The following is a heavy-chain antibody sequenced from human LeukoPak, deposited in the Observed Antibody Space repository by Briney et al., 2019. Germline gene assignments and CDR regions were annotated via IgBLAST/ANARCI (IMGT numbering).Heavy chain of an antibody. CDR3: ARGPYGSGRQTNWFDP. J-gene: IGHJ5*02. CDR1: GYTFTSYG. D-gene: IGHD3-10*01. CDR2: ISAYNGNT. Sequence: ASVKVSCKASGYTFTSYGISWVRQAPGQGLEWMGWISAYNGNTNYAQKLQGRVTMTTDTSTSTAYMELRSLRSDDSAVYYCARGPYGSGRQTNWFDPWGQGTLVTVSS. V-gene: IGHV1-18*01.